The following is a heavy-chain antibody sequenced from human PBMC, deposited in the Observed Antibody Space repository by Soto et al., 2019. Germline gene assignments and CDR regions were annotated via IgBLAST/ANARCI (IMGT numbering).Heavy chain of an antibody. Sequence: ASVKVSCKASGYTFTSYDINWVRQATGQGLEWMGWMNPNSGNTGYEQKFQGRVTMTRNTSISTAYMGLSSLRSEDTAVYYCASGHRTVVAATLYYFDYWGQGTLVTVSS. CDR1: GYTFTSYD. CDR2: MNPNSGNT. J-gene: IGHJ4*02. CDR3: ASGHRTVVAATLYYFDY. D-gene: IGHD2-15*01. V-gene: IGHV1-8*01.